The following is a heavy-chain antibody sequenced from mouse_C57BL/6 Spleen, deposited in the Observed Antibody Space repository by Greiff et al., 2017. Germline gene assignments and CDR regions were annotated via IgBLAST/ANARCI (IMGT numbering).Heavy chain of an antibody. J-gene: IGHJ4*01. CDR3: AKAYYGYDGAMDY. CDR2: IWSGGST. Sequence: VKLQESGPGLVQPSQSLSITCTVSGFSLTSYGVHWVRQPPGKGLEWLGVIWSGGSTDYNAAFISRLSISKDNSKSQVFFKMNSLQADDTAIYYCAKAYYGYDGAMDYWGQGTSVTVSS. D-gene: IGHD2-9*01. V-gene: IGHV2-4*01. CDR1: GFSLTSYG.